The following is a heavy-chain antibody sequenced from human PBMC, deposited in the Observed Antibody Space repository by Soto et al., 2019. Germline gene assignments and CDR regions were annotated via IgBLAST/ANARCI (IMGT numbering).Heavy chain of an antibody. Sequence: GGSLRLSDSTSGCAFSCCGMHWVRQAPGKGLEWVAIIWHDGSKEYYADSVKGRFTISRDNSRNTMHLQWNSLEASDTAMYYCARIRKNCGGDCYALEYWGPGTLVTVPS. V-gene: IGHV3-33*01. J-gene: IGHJ4*02. CDR3: ARIRKNCGGDCYALEY. D-gene: IGHD2-21*02. CDR2: IWHDGSKE. CDR1: GCAFSCCG.